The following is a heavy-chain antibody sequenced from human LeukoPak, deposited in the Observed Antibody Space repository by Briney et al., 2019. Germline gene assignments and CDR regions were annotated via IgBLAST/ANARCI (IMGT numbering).Heavy chain of an antibody. J-gene: IGHJ5*02. CDR1: GFTFSSYA. D-gene: IGHD3-10*01. V-gene: IGHV3-23*01. Sequence: GGSLRLSCAASGFTFSSYAMSWVRQAPGKGLEGVSAISGSGGSTYYADSVKGRFTISRDNSKNTLYLQMNSLRAEDTAVYYCASLVRGVIPSMEFDPWGQGTLVTVSS. CDR2: ISGSGGST. CDR3: ASLVRGVIPSMEFDP.